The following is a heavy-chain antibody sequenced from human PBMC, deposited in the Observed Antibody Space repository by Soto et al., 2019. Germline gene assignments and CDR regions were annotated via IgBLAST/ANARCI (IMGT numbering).Heavy chain of an antibody. CDR3: ARVSVVVVAAHVHFDY. D-gene: IGHD2-15*01. J-gene: IGHJ4*02. CDR2: ISSSSSYI. CDR1: GFTFSSYS. Sequence: GGSLRLSCAASGFTFSSYSMNWVRQAPGKGLEWVSSISSSSSYIYYADSVKGRFTISRDNAKNSLYLQMNSLRAEDTAVYYCARVSVVVVAAHVHFDYWGQGTLVTVSS. V-gene: IGHV3-21*01.